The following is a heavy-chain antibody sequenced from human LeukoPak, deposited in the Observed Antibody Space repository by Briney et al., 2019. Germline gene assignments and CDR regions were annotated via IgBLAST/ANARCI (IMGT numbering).Heavy chain of an antibody. D-gene: IGHD3-9*01. J-gene: IGHJ4*02. V-gene: IGHV3-7*03. CDR3: AKFTYYDILTGPPREDY. Sequence: GGSLRLSCAASGFTFSDYWMAWVRQAPGKGLEWVAHMKQDGSYTEYGDSLKGRLTISRDNAENSLFLQMNSLRAEDTAVYYCAKFTYYDILTGPPREDYWGQGTLVTVSS. CDR2: MKQDGSYT. CDR1: GFTFSDYW.